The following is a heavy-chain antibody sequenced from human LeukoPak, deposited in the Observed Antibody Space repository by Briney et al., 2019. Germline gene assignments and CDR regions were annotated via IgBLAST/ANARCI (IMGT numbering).Heavy chain of an antibody. J-gene: IGHJ4*02. D-gene: IGHD2-15*01. CDR1: GGSISSSSYY. V-gene: IGHV4-39*07. CDR2: IYYSGST. CDR3: ARVKPIVVVVAATYFDY. Sequence: PSETLSLTCTVSGGSISSSSYYWGWIRQPPGKGLEWIGSIYYSGSTYYNPSLKSRVTISVDASKNQFSLKLSSVTAADTAVYYCARVKPIVVVVAATYFDYWGQGTLVTVSS.